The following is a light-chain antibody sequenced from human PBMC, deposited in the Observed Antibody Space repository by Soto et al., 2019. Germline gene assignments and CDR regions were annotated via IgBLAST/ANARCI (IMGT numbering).Light chain of an antibody. CDR2: AAS. V-gene: IGKV1-27*01. CDR3: GKYNSAPLT. J-gene: IGKJ4*01. CDR1: QVISNY. Sequence: DIQMTQSPSSLSASVGDRVTITCRASQVISNYLAWYQQKPGKVPKRLIYAASTLQSGVPSRFSGRGAGTDLTLTISCLQPEDVATQYCGKYNSAPLTFGGGTKVEIK.